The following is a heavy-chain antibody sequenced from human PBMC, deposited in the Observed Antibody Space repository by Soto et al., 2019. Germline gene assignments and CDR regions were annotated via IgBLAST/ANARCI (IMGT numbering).Heavy chain of an antibody. J-gene: IGHJ4*02. CDR1: GGSISSGGYY. Sequence: SETLSLTCTVSGGSISSGGYYWSWIRQHPGKGLEWIGEINHSGSTNYNPSLMSRVTISVDTSKNQFSLKLNSVTAADTAVYYCARVGGWYATDYWGQGILVTVSS. D-gene: IGHD6-19*01. CDR3: ARVGGWYATDY. V-gene: IGHV4-31*03. CDR2: INHSGST.